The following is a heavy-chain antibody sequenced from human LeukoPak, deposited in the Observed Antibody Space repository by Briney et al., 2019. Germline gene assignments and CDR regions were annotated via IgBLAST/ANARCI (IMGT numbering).Heavy chain of an antibody. V-gene: IGHV3-21*01. CDR3: ARVHRAVYLGEYYFDY. CDR2: NSSSSSYI. CDR1: GFTFSSYS. J-gene: IGHJ4*02. Sequence: GGSLRLSCAASGFTFSSYSMNWVRQAPGKGLEWVSSNSSSSSYIYYADSVKGRFTISRDNSKNTLYLQMNSLRAEDTAVYYCARVHRAVYLGEYYFDYWGQGTLVTVSS. D-gene: IGHD3-16*01.